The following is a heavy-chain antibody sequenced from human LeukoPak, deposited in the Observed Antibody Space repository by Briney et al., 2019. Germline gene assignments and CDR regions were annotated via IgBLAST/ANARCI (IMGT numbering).Heavy chain of an antibody. CDR3: TTLGYHLDS. J-gene: IGHJ4*02. V-gene: IGHV3-48*03. CDR2: FAGSDTTT. D-gene: IGHD3-22*01. Sequence: GGSLRLSCAASGFDFGAYEMNWVRQAPGKGLEWVAYFAGSDTTTYYADSVKGRFIISRDNARNSLYLQMNSLRDEDTALYYCTTLGYHLDSWGQGTLVTVSS. CDR1: GFDFGAYE.